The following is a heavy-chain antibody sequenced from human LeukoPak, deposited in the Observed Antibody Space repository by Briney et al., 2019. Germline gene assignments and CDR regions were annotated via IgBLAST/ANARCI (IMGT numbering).Heavy chain of an antibody. Sequence: GGSLRLSCVASGFSFSTYGMTWVRQAPGKGLEWVSTISGYGGSTYYADSVKGRFTISRDNAKNTLYLQMNSLRAEDTAVYYCAKDQGSGWHYGDFDYWGQGTLVTVSS. CDR1: GFSFSTYG. J-gene: IGHJ4*02. CDR3: AKDQGSGWHYGDFDY. V-gene: IGHV3-23*01. CDR2: ISGYGGST. D-gene: IGHD6-19*01.